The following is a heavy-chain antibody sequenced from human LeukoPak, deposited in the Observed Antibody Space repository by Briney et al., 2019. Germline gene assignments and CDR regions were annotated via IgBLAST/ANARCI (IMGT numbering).Heavy chain of an antibody. CDR2: IYHSGSA. CDR3: ARLTTLVRGLEEWFDP. CDR1: GGSISSSNW. Sequence: SGTLSLTRAVSGGSISSSNWWSWVRQPPGKGLEWIGEIYHSGSANYNPSLKSRVTISVDKSKTQFSLKLSSVTAADTAVYYCARLTTLVRGLEEWFDPWGQGTLVTVSS. V-gene: IGHV4-4*02. J-gene: IGHJ5*02. D-gene: IGHD3-10*01.